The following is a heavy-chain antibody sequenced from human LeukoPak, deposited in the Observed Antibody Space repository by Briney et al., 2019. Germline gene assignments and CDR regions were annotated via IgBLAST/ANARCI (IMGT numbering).Heavy chain of an antibody. D-gene: IGHD3-3*01. J-gene: IGHJ4*02. CDR2: IFATGST. V-gene: IGHV4-4*07. CDR3: ARTYYDFWSAQGYFDY. Sequence: SETLSLTCTVSGGSISSYYWSWIRQPAGKGLEWIGRIFATGSTNSNPSLNSRVTMSLDSSNNQFSLKLSSATAADTAVYYCARTYYDFWSAQGYFDYWGQRTLVAVSS. CDR1: GGSISSYY.